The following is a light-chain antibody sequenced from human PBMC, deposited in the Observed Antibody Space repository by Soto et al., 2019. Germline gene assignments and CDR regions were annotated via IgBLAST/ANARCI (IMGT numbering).Light chain of an antibody. J-gene: IGKJ1*01. V-gene: IGKV1-5*03. CDR3: KQHQTYST. CDR2: QAS. CDR1: QSISVW. Sequence: PMTPSPSTLSGSVGARVTTTCRASQSISVWLAWYQQKPGKDPNLLIYQASRLESGVPSRFSGSGSGTEFTLTISSLQPDDFATYYCKQHQTYSTFGQGTKVDIK.